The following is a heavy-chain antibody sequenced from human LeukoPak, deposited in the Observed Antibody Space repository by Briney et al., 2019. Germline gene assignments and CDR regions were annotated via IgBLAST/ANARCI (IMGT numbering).Heavy chain of an antibody. CDR1: GGSFSGYY. V-gene: IGHV4-34*01. CDR2: INHSGST. Sequence: SETLSLTCAVYGGSFSGYYWSWIRQPPEKGLEWIGEINHSGSTNYNPSLKSRVTISVDTSKNQFSLKLSSVTAADTAVYYCARGPGDFWSGYYYAFDIWGQGTMVTVSS. D-gene: IGHD3-3*01. CDR3: ARGPGDFWSGYYYAFDI. J-gene: IGHJ3*02.